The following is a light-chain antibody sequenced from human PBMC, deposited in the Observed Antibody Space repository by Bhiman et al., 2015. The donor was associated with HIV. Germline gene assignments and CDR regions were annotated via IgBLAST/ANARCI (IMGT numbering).Light chain of an antibody. CDR1: SSNIGNNY. CDR2: ENN. Sequence: QSVLTQPPSVSAAPGQKVTISCSGSSSNIGNNYVSWYQQLPGTAPKLLIYENNKRPSGIPDRFSGSKSGTSATLGITGLQTGDEADYYCGTWDSSLSAGEVFGTRTKVTVL. V-gene: IGLV1-51*02. J-gene: IGLJ1*01. CDR3: GTWDSSLSAGEV.